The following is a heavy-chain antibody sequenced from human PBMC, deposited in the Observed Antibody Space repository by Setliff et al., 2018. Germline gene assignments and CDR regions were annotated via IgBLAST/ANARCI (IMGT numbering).Heavy chain of an antibody. Sequence: SETLSLTCNVSGDSMSSYYWSWIRQAPGKGLEWLGYIQKRGSTTTKYNPSLGSRISMSLDTSKNQFSLQLSSVSDGDTAVYYCARDQFSSGWYGPPESYFDCWGQGVLVTVSS. V-gene: IGHV4-59*01. CDR1: GDSMSSYY. CDR3: ARDQFSSGWYGPPESYFDC. J-gene: IGHJ4*02. D-gene: IGHD6-19*01. CDR2: IQKRGSTTT.